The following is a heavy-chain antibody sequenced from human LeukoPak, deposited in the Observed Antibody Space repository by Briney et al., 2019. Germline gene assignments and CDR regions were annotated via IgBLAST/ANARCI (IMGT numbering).Heavy chain of an antibody. CDR2: IIPILGIA. V-gene: IGHV1-69*04. J-gene: IGHJ6*03. D-gene: IGHD1-26*01. CDR1: GGTFSSYA. CDR3: ATTVGATVYYMDV. Sequence: GASVKVSCKASGGTFSSYAISWVRQAPGQGLEWMGRIIPILGIANYAQKFQGRVTITADKSTSTAYMELSSLRSEDTAVYYCATTVGATVYYMDVWGKGTTVTVSS.